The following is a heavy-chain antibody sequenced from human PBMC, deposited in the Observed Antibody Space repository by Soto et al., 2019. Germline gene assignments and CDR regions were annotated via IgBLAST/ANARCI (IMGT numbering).Heavy chain of an antibody. V-gene: IGHV3-30*18. J-gene: IGHJ6*02. CDR2: ISYDGSNK. CDR1: GFPFSSYG. D-gene: IGHD6-13*01. CDR3: AKDLEAEAAAGEYYYGMDV. Sequence: PGGSLRLSCAASGFPFSSYGMHWVRQAPGKGLEWVAVISYDGSNKYYADSVKGRFTISRDNSKNTLYLQMNSLRAEDTAVYYCAKDLEAEAAAGEYYYGMDVWGQGTTVTVSS.